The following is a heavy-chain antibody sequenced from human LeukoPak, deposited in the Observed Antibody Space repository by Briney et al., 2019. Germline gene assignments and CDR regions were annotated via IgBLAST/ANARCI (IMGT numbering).Heavy chain of an antibody. V-gene: IGHV3-23*01. CDR3: ASVYYDFWSGYYNY. D-gene: IGHD3-3*01. CDR2: ITGSGGDT. J-gene: IGHJ4*02. CDR1: GFTFSSYA. Sequence: GGSLRLSCAASGFTFSSYAMSWVRQAPGKGLEWVSTITGSGGDTYYTDSVKGRFTISRDNSKNTLYLQMNSLRAEDTAVYYSASVYYDFWSGYYNYWGQGTLVTVSS.